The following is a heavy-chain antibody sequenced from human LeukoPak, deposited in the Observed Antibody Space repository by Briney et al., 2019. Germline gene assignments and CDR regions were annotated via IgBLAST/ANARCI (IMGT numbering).Heavy chain of an antibody. V-gene: IGHV4-59*01. CDR2: IYYSGST. J-gene: IGHJ4*02. Sequence: SETLSLTCTVSGGSISSYYWSWIRQPPGKGLEWIGYIYYSGSTNYNPSLKSRVTISVDTSKNQFSLKLSSVTAADTAVYYCASTMVRGVRVDYWGQETLVTVSS. CDR1: GGSISSYY. D-gene: IGHD3-10*01. CDR3: ASTMVRGVRVDY.